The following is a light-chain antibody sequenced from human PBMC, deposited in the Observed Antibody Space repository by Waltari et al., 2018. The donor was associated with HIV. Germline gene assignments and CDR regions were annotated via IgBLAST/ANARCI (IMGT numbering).Light chain of an antibody. Sequence: DTVMTQSPDSLAVSLGERASINCRSSQSVLYNSNNKNYLAWYQQKPGRPPKLLIYWESTRGSGFPDRFTGSGSGTDFTLTISSLQAEDVAVYFCQQYFSPPYTFGPGTTLEIK. CDR3: QQYFSPPYT. J-gene: IGKJ2*01. V-gene: IGKV4-1*01. CDR2: WES. CDR1: QSVLYNSNNKNY.